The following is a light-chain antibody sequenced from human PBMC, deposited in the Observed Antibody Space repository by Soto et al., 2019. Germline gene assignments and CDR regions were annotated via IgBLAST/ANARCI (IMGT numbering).Light chain of an antibody. J-gene: IGKJ4*01. CDR2: DAS. CDR1: QSISSY. CDR3: QQRSSWPLT. Sequence: EIVLTQSPATLSLSPGERATLSCWASQSISSYLAWYQQKRGQAPRLLIYDASNRATGIPARFSGSGSGTDFTLTISSLETEDFAVYYCQQRSSWPLTFGGGTKVDI. V-gene: IGKV3-11*01.